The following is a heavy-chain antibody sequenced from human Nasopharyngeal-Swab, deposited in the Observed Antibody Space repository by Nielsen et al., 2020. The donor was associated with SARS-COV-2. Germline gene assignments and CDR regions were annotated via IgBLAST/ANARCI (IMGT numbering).Heavy chain of an antibody. CDR3: TTDFYFDY. J-gene: IGHJ4*02. CDR1: GFIFSASA. V-gene: IGHV3-73*01. Sequence: GSLKISCAASGFIFSASAMHWVRQAPGKGLEWLGRIGDKDHNYATTYGASVKGRFTISRDDSKNTAFLQMDSLKTEDTALYYCTTDFYFDYWGQGTLVTVSS. CDR2: IGDKDHNYAT.